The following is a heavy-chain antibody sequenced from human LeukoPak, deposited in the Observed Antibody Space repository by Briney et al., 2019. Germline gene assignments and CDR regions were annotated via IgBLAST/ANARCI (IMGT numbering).Heavy chain of an antibody. CDR2: IYYSGST. V-gene: IGHV4-34*01. D-gene: IGHD3-22*01. CDR3: ARVDYYDSSGYGNFDY. CDR1: GGSFSGYY. Sequence: PSETLSLTCAVYGGSFSGYYWSWIRQPPGKGLEWIGSIYYSGSTYYNPSLKSRVTISVDTSKNQFSLKLSSVTAADTAVYYCARVDYYDSSGYGNFDYWGQGTLVTVSS. J-gene: IGHJ4*02.